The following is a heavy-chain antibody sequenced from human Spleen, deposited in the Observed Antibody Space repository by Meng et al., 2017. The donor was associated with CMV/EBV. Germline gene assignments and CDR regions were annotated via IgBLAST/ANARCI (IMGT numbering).Heavy chain of an antibody. CDR3: AGGGSAWHEILH. J-gene: IGHJ4*02. CDR1: GYTFTSYY. Sequence: ASVKVSCKASGYTFTSYYIHWVRQAPGQGLEWLGWINPYSGGTNYAQNFQGRVTMTRDTSISTAYMELSGLTSDDTAMYYCAGGGSAWHEILHWGQGTLVTVSS. CDR2: INPYSGGT. V-gene: IGHV1-2*02. D-gene: IGHD6-19*01.